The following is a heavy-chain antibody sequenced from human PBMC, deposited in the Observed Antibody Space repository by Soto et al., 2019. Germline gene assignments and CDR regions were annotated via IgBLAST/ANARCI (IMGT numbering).Heavy chain of an antibody. Sequence: GASVKVSCKASGGTFSSYAISWVRQAPGQGLEWMGGIIPIFGTANYAQKFQGRVTITADESTSTAYMELSSLRSEDTAVYYCASGYSYGYHPYYYGMDVWGQGTTVTVSS. D-gene: IGHD5-18*01. CDR3: ASGYSYGYHPYYYGMDV. CDR1: GGTFSSYA. J-gene: IGHJ6*02. V-gene: IGHV1-69*13. CDR2: IIPIFGTA.